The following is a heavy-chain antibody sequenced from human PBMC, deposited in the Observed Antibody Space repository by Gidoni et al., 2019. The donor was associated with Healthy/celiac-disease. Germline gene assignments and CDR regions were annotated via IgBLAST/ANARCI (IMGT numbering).Heavy chain of an antibody. CDR3: ARTPNDAFDI. Sequence: EVQLVESGGGLVKPGGSLRLSCAASGFTFSSYSMNWVRQAPGKGLEWVSSISSGSSYIYYADSVKGRFTISRDNAKNSLYLQMNSLRAEDTAVYYCARTPNDAFDIWGQGTMVTVSS. CDR1: GFTFSSYS. J-gene: IGHJ3*02. V-gene: IGHV3-21*01. CDR2: ISSGSSYI.